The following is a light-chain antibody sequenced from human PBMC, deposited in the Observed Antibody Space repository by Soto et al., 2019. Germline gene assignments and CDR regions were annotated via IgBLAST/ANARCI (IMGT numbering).Light chain of an antibody. Sequence: QSALTQPASVSGSPGQSITISCTGSSSDVGGYNHVSWYQQHPGKAPKLMIYDVTNRPSGVSNRFSGSKSGNTASLTISGLQGEDEADYYCSSYASSSSYVFRTGTKLTVL. V-gene: IGLV2-14*01. CDR2: DVT. CDR1: SSDVGGYNH. J-gene: IGLJ1*01. CDR3: SSYASSSSYV.